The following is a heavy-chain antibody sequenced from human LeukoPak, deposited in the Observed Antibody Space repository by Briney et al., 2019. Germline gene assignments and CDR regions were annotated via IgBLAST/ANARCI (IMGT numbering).Heavy chain of an antibody. V-gene: IGHV1-2*02. D-gene: IGHD6-13*01. CDR1: GYTFTGYY. J-gene: IGHJ4*02. CDR3: ARVQGRGIAAAAH. CDR2: INPNSGGT. Sequence: ASVKVSCKASGYTFTGYYMHWVRQAPGQGLEWMGWINPNSGGTNYAQKFQGRVTMTRDTSIGTAYMELSRLRSDDTAVYYCARVQGRGIAAAAHWGQGTLVTVSS.